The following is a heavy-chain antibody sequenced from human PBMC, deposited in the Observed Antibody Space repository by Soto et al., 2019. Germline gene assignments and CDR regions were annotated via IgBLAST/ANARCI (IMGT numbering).Heavy chain of an antibody. J-gene: IGHJ6*02. CDR1: GGSISSYY. D-gene: IGHD2-21*01. CDR2: IYYSGST. Sequence: PSETLSLTCTVSGGSISSYYWSWIRQPPGKGLEWIGYIYYSGSTYYNPSLKSRVTISVDTSKNQFSLKLSSVTAADTAVYYCARDRISGYSPEYYYYGMDVWGQGTTVTVS. V-gene: IGHV4-59*12. CDR3: ARDRISGYSPEYYYYGMDV.